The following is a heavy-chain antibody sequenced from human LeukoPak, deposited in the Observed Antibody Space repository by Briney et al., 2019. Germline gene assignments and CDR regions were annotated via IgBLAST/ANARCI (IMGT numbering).Heavy chain of an antibody. D-gene: IGHD3-10*01. V-gene: IGHV1-18*01. CDR1: GYTFTSYG. CDR2: ISAYNGNT. CDR3: ARVSGVVRGVIITYYYYYYMDV. Sequence: GASVKVSCKASGYTFTSYGISWVRQAPGQGLEWMGWISAYNGNTNYAQKRPGRVTMATDTSTSTAYMELMSLRSDDTAVYYCARVSGVVRGVIITYYYYYYMDVWGKGTTVTISS. J-gene: IGHJ6*03.